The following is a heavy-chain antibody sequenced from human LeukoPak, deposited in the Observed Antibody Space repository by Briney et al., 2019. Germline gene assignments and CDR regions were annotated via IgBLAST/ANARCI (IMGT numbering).Heavy chain of an antibody. CDR3: ARDSKYSGSYYSIFDY. CDR1: GYTFTSYG. V-gene: IGHV1-18*01. CDR2: ISAYNGNT. J-gene: IGHJ4*02. D-gene: IGHD1-26*01. Sequence: ASVKVSCRASGYTFTSYGISWVRQAPGQGLEWMGWISAYNGNTNYAQKLQGRVTMTTDTSTSTAYMELRSLRSDDTAVYYCARDSKYSGSYYSIFDYWGQGTLVTASS.